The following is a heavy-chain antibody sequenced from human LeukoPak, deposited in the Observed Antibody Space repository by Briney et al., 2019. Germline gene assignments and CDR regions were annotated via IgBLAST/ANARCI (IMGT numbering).Heavy chain of an antibody. D-gene: IGHD3-9*01. J-gene: IGHJ4*02. CDR2: ISSSSSTI. Sequence: SGGSLRLSCAASGFTFSSYSMNWVRQAPGKGLEWVSYISSSSSTIYYADSVKGRFTISRDNAKNSLYLQMNSLRAEDTAVYYCAREDILTGFDYWGQGTLVTVSS. V-gene: IGHV3-48*01. CDR3: AREDILTGFDY. CDR1: GFTFSSYS.